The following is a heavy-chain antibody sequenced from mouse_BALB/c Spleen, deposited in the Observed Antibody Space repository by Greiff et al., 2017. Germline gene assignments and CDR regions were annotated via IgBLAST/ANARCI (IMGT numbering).Heavy chain of an antibody. Sequence: EVQVVESGGGLVKPGGSLKLSCAASGFTFSSYAMSWVRQTPEKRLEWVASISSGGSTYYPDSVKGRFTISRDNARNILYLQMSSLRSEDTAMYYCARSDGYPSMDYWGQGTSVTVSS. CDR1: GFTFSSYA. V-gene: IGHV5-6-5*01. CDR3: ARSDGYPSMDY. D-gene: IGHD2-3*01. CDR2: ISSGGST. J-gene: IGHJ4*01.